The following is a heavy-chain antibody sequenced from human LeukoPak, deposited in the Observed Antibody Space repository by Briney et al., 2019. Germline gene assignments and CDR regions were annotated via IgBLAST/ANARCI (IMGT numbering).Heavy chain of an antibody. V-gene: IGHV4-34*01. CDR2: INHSGST. CDR1: GGSFSGYY. J-gene: IGHJ4*02. CDR3: ARGYYDSSGYIV. Sequence: SETLSLTCAGYGGSFSGYYWSWIRQPPGKGLEWIGEINHSGSTNYNPSLKSRVTISVDTSKNQFSLKLSSVTAADTAVYYCARGYYDSSGYIVWGQGTLVTVSS. D-gene: IGHD3-22*01.